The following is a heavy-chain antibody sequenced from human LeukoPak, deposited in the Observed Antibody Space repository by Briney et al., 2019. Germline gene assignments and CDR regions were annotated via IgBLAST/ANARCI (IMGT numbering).Heavy chain of an antibody. V-gene: IGHV3-74*01. Sequence: GGSLRLSCAASGFTFSNNGRHWVRQAPGKGLVWVSRINSDGRTTTYADSVKGRFTISRDNAKNTLYLQMNSLRAEDTAVYYCAMIKEGWGQGTLVTVSS. CDR2: INSDGRTT. CDR1: GFTFSNNG. CDR3: AMIKEG. J-gene: IGHJ4*02. D-gene: IGHD3-22*01.